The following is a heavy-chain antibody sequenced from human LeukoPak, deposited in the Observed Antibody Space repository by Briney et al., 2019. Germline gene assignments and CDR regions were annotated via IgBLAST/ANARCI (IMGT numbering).Heavy chain of an antibody. CDR3: ARDPANDPFDY. CDR2: INHSGST. V-gene: IGHV4-34*01. CDR1: GGSFSGYY. Sequence: SETLSLTCAVYGGSFSGYYWSWIRQPPGKGLEWIGEINHSGSTNYNPSLKSRVTISVDTSKNQFSLKLSSVTAADTAVYYCARDPANDPFDYWGQGTLVTVSS. J-gene: IGHJ4*02.